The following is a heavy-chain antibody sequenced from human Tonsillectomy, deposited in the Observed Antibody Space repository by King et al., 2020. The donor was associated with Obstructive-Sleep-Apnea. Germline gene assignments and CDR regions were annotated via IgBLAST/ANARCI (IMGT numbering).Heavy chain of an antibody. D-gene: IGHD3-22*01. CDR1: GFTFSSYA. CDR2: ISGSGGST. CDR3: AKGNTYYYDSSGYNYFDY. Sequence: VQLVESGGGLVQPGGSLRLSCAASGFTFSSYAMSWVRQAPGKGLEWVSAISGSGGSTYYADSVKGRFTISRDNSKNTLYLQMNSLRAEDTAVYYCAKGNTYYYDSSGYNYFDYWGQGTLVTVSS. J-gene: IGHJ4*02. V-gene: IGHV3-23*04.